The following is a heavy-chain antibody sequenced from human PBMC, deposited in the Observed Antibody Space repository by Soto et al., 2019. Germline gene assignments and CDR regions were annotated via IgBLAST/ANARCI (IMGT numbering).Heavy chain of an antibody. CDR3: ARGEFWTRLGSVCCLDS. D-gene: IGHD3-3*01. J-gene: IGHJ4*02. CDR2: INAANGNT. Sequence: ASVKVSCKASGYTFTRHSIHWVRQAPGQRPGWMGWINAANGNTRYSQNFQVGVTFTRDTSTNTAYMELSSLRFEDTAVYYCARGEFWTRLGSVCCLDSWGQGTLVTVSS. CDR1: GYTFTRHS. V-gene: IGHV1-3*01.